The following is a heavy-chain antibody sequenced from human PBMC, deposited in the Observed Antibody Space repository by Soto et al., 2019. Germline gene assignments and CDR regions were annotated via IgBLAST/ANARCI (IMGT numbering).Heavy chain of an antibody. V-gene: IGHV4-39*07. J-gene: IGHJ6*02. Sequence: SETLSLTCTVSGGSIGSGSYYWGWIRQPPGEGLEWIGSIYYSGSTYYNPSLKSRLTISLDTSKNQFSLKLTSVTAADTAVYYCARVPYNGMDVWGQGTTVTVSS. CDR2: IYYSGST. CDR3: ARVPYNGMDV. D-gene: IGHD2-2*02. CDR1: GGSIGSGSYY.